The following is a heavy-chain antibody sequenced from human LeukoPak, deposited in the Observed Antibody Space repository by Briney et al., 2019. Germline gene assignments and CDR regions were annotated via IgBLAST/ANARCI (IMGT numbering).Heavy chain of an antibody. Sequence: SETLSLTCTVSDDSISSNSYFWGWVRQPPGKGLEWIGSIYYTGKTYYNASLKSRISISLETSKNQFSLMLNSVTAADTAMYYCARDFGSSSWGWFDPWGQGTMVIVSS. V-gene: IGHV4-39*07. CDR1: DDSISSNSYF. D-gene: IGHD6-6*01. CDR3: ARDFGSSSWGWFDP. CDR2: IYYTGKT. J-gene: IGHJ5*02.